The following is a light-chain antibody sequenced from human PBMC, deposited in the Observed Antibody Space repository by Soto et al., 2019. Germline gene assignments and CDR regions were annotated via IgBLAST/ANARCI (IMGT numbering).Light chain of an antibody. CDR2: DAS. V-gene: IGKV3-11*01. Sequence: EIVLTQSPATLYLSPGERATLSCRASQSVSSYLAWYQQKPGQAPRLLLYDASNRANGIPARFSGSGSGTDFTLTISSLEPEDFAVYYGQQRSNWPTITFGPGTRLEIK. CDR3: QQRSNWPTIT. CDR1: QSVSSY. J-gene: IGKJ5*01.